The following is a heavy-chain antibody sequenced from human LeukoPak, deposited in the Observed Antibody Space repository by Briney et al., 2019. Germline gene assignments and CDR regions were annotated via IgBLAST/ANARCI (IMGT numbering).Heavy chain of an antibody. J-gene: IGHJ4*02. CDR1: GYTFTSYG. V-gene: IGHV1-46*01. CDR3: ARLGVTDY. Sequence: ASVKVSCKASGYTFTSYGISWVRQAPGQGLEWMGIINPSAGNTSYAQKFQGRVTMTRDMSTSTIYMELSSLRSEDTAVYYCARLGVTDYWGQGTLVTVSS. CDR2: INPSAGNT. D-gene: IGHD2-21*02.